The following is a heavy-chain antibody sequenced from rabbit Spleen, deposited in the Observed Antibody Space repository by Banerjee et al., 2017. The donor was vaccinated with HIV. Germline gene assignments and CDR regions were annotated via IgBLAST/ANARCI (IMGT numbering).Heavy chain of an antibody. CDR1: GFSFSDRDV. CDR3: ARDGTGGSYFAL. D-gene: IGHD8-1*01. Sequence: QQQLEESGGGLVKPGASLTLTCKASGFSFSDRDVMCWVRQAPGKGLQWIACINTYTGKPVYATWAKGRFTISRTSSTTVTLQMTSLTAADTATYFCARDGTGGSYFALWGPGTLVTVS. J-gene: IGHJ4*01. V-gene: IGHV1S45*01. CDR2: INTYTGKP.